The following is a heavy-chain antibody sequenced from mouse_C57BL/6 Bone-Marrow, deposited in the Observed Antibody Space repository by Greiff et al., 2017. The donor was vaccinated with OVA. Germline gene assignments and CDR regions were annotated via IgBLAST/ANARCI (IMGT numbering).Heavy chain of an antibody. CDR3: VRRALGDY. J-gene: IGHJ3*01. V-gene: IGHV10-1*01. D-gene: IGHD2-13*01. Sequence: EVKVEESGGGLVQPKGSLKLSCAASGFSFNTYAMNWVRQAPGKGLEWVARIRSKSNNYATYYADSVKDRFTISRDDSESMLYLQMNNLKTEDTAMYYCVRRALGDYWGKGTLVTVSA. CDR1: GFSFNTYA. CDR2: IRSKSNNYAT.